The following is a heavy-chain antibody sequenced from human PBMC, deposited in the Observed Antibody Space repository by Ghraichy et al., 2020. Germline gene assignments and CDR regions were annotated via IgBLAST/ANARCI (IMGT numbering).Heavy chain of an antibody. CDR3: ASLPAGSCGGGGFYSLFRHYGLDV. J-gene: IGHJ6*02. CDR2: ISGSGGRT. CDR1: GFTFSTYD. V-gene: IGHV3-23*01. Sequence: GGSLRLSCGASGFTFSTYDMSWVRQAPGEGLEWVSGISGSGGRTYYADSVKGRFTISRDNIKNTIYLQMSSLRGEDTAVYYCASLPAGSCGGGGFYSLFRHYGLDVWGQGTTVTVSS. D-gene: IGHD2-15*01.